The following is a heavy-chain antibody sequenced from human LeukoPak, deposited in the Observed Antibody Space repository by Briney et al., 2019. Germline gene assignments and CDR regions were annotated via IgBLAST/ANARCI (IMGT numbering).Heavy chain of an antibody. J-gene: IGHJ4*02. CDR3: ARTTGFAVAGGYYFDY. CDR1: GDSMSRYY. Sequence: SETLSLTCSVSGDSMSRYYWSWIRQSAGKGLEWIGRVYASGGTRYNPSLKSRVTMSVDTSKNQFSLKLTSVTAADTAVYYCARTTGFAVAGGYYFDYWGQGILVTVSS. D-gene: IGHD6-19*01. V-gene: IGHV4-4*07. CDR2: VYASGGT.